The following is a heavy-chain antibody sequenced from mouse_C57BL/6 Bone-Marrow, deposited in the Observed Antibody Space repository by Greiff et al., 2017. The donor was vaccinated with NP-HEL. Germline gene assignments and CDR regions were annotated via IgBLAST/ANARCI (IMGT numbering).Heavy chain of an antibody. J-gene: IGHJ4*01. CDR1: GYTFTDYY. Sequence: EVQLQQSGPELVKPGASAKISCKASGYTFTDYYMNWVKQSHGKSLEWIGDINPNNGGTSYNQKFKGKATLTVDKSSSTAFMELRSLTSEDSAVYYCARSGAVDYWGQGTSVTVSS. D-gene: IGHD3-1*01. CDR3: ARSGAVDY. CDR2: INPNNGGT. V-gene: IGHV1-26*01.